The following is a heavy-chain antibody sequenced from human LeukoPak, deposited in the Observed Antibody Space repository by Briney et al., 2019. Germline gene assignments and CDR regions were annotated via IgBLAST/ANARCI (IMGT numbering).Heavy chain of an antibody. CDR2: MNPNSGNT. D-gene: IGHD2-2*01. CDR3: ARVFRACSSTSCYREYDAFDI. Sequence: GASVKVSCKASGYTFTSYDINWVRQAPGQGLEWMGWMNPNSGNTGYAQKFQGRVTMTRNTSISTAYMELSSLRSEDTAVYYCARVFRACSSTSCYREYDAFDIWGQGTMVTVSS. J-gene: IGHJ3*02. V-gene: IGHV1-8*01. CDR1: GYTFTSYD.